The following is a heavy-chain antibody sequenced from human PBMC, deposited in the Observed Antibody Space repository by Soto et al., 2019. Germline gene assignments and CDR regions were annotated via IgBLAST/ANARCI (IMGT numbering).Heavy chain of an antibody. V-gene: IGHV3-33*01. D-gene: IGHD2-15*01. CDR2: IWYDGSRQ. CDR3: AGESGYPSSDAFDI. Sequence: QMLLVESGGGVVQPGRSLRLSCSASGSIFSSYGMHWVRQAPGKGLEWVAVIWYDGSRQDYADAVKGRFTISRDNSKNTLYLQLNNLRADETAMYYCAGESGYPSSDAFDIWGQGTMVTVS. J-gene: IGHJ3*02. CDR1: GSIFSSYG.